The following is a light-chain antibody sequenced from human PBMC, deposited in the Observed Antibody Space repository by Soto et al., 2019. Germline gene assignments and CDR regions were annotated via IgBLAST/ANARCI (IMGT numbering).Light chain of an antibody. Sequence: QSVLTQPASVSGSPGQSITISCTGTSSDVGGYNYVSWYLQHPGKAPKLMIYDVSNRPSGVSNRFSGSKSGNTASLTISGLQAEDEADYYCSSYTSSSTYVFGTGTQLTV. CDR3: SSYTSSSTYV. J-gene: IGLJ1*01. CDR1: SSDVGGYNY. CDR2: DVS. V-gene: IGLV2-14*01.